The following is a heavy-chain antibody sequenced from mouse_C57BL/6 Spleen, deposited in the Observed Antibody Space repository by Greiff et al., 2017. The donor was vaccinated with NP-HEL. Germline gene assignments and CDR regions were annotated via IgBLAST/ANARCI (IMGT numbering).Heavy chain of an antibody. J-gene: IGHJ3*01. V-gene: IGHV1-4*01. Sequence: QVQLQQSGAELARPGASVKMSCKASGYTFTSYTMHWVKQRPGQGLEWIGYINPSSGYTKYNQKFKDKATLTADKSSSTAYMQLSSLTSEDSAVYYCARSSGYDYEEGFAYWGQGTLVTVSA. CDR2: INPSSGYT. CDR3: ARSSGYDYEEGFAY. D-gene: IGHD2-4*01. CDR1: GYTFTSYT.